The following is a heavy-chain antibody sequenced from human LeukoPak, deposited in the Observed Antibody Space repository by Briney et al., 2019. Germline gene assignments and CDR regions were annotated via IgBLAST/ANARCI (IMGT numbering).Heavy chain of an antibody. CDR3: ATDKQTSFGILDY. D-gene: IGHD3-10*01. Sequence: GGSLRLSCAASGFTFSNYGMHWVRQAPGKGLEWVAFMRYDGSNKYYADSVKGRFTISRDNSKNTLYLQMNSLRGEDTAIYYCATDKQTSFGILDYWGQGTLVTISS. J-gene: IGHJ4*02. V-gene: IGHV3-30*02. CDR1: GFTFSNYG. CDR2: MRYDGSNK.